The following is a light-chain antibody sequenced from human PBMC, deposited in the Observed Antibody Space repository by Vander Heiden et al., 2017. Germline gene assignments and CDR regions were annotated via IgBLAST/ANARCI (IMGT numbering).Light chain of an antibody. V-gene: IGLV3-25*03. Sequence: SYDLTQPPSVSVSPGQTATITCSGDALPKQYAYWYQQKPGQAPVLVIYKDSERPSGIPERFSGSSSGTTVTLTISGVQAEDEADYHCQSADSSGTYWVFGGGTKLTVL. CDR3: QSADSSGTYWV. J-gene: IGLJ3*02. CDR2: KDS. CDR1: ALPKQY.